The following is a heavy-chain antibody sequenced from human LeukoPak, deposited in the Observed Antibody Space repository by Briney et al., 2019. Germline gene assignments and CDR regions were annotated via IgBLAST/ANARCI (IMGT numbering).Heavy chain of an antibody. V-gene: IGHV3-53*01. CDR2: IYRGGST. Sequence: GGSLRLSCAASGFTFSSNYMSWVRQAPGKGLEWVSVIYRGGSTYYADSVKGRFTISRDNSKNTLYLQMNSLRAEDTAVYYCARGGVNTMVRGVIRYYYMDVWGKGTTVTISS. J-gene: IGHJ6*03. CDR1: GFTFSSNY. CDR3: ARGGVNTMVRGVIRYYYMDV. D-gene: IGHD3-10*01.